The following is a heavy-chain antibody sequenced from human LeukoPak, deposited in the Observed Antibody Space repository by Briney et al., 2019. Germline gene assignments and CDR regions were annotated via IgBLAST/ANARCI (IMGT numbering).Heavy chain of an antibody. V-gene: IGHV3-30*02. CDR2: IHYDRSNK. Sequence: GGSLRLSCAASGFTFSSYGMHWVRQAPGKGLEWVAFIHYDRSNKYYADSVKGRFSISRDNSKNTLFLQINSLRAEDTAVYYCAKGPIYDILTGWRKTHNAFDIWGQGTMVTVSS. D-gene: IGHD3-9*01. CDR3: AKGPIYDILTGWRKTHNAFDI. CDR1: GFTFSSYG. J-gene: IGHJ3*02.